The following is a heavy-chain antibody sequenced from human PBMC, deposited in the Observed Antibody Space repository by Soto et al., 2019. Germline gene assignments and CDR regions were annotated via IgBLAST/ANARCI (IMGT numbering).Heavy chain of an antibody. V-gene: IGHV1-69*13. CDR3: AREEDSSRYVDY. CDR2: IIPIFGTA. Sequence: SVKVSCKASGGGNLRDYRTTWVRQAPGQGLEWMGGIIPIFGTANYAQKFQGRVTITADESTSTAYMELSSLRSEDTAVYYCAREEDSSRYVDYWGQGTLVNVS. J-gene: IGHJ4*02. CDR1: GGGNLRDYR. D-gene: IGHD6-13*01.